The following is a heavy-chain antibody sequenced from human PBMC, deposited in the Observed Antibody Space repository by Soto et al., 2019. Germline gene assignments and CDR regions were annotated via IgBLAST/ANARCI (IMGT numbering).Heavy chain of an antibody. V-gene: IGHV3-48*01. CDR1: GFTFSSYS. CDR2: ISSSSSTI. Sequence: GGSLRLSCAASGFTFSSYSMNWVRQAPGKGLEWVSYISSSSSTIYYADSVKGRFTISRDNAKNSLYLQMNSLRAEDTAVYYCASGSYIWGSYRFGGADCWGQGTLVTVSS. D-gene: IGHD3-16*02. CDR3: ASGSYIWGSYRFGGADC. J-gene: IGHJ4*02.